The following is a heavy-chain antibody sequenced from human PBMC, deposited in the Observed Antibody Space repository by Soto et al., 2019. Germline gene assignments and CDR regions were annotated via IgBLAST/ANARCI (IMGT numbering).Heavy chain of an antibody. J-gene: IGHJ4*02. CDR2: IYYTGNT. Sequence: QVQLQESGPGLVKPSQTLSLTCTVSGGSISSGGTGSYWTWIRQLPGKGLEWIGYIYYTGNTYYNPTLKSRPTISIDTSENQFSLKRTSVTAAATAVYFCASGHDAYKVRYWGQGTLVTVSS. CDR1: GGSISSGGTGSY. CDR3: ASGHDAYKVRY. V-gene: IGHV4-31*03. D-gene: IGHD1-1*01.